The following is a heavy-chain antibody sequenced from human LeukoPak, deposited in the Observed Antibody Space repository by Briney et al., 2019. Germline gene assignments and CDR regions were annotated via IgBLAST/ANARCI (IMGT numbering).Heavy chain of an antibody. CDR2: INWNGGST. Sequence: TGGSLRLSCAASGFTFSSYWMSWVRQDPGKGLEWVSGINWNGGSTGYADSVKGRFTISRDNAKNSLYLQMNSLRAEDTALYYCAREAVEIAAAGTFDYWGQGTLVTVSS. CDR3: AREAVEIAAAGTFDY. V-gene: IGHV3-20*04. J-gene: IGHJ4*02. CDR1: GFTFSSYW. D-gene: IGHD6-13*01.